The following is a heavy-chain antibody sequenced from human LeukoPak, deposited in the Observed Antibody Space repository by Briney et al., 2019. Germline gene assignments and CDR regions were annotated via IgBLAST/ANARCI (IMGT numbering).Heavy chain of an antibody. V-gene: IGHV3-48*01. D-gene: IGHD3-3*01. J-gene: IGHJ6*03. CDR2: ISSSSSTI. CDR1: GFTFSSYS. Sequence: GGSLRLSCAASGFTFSSYSMNWVRQAPGKGLEWVSYISSSSSTIYYADSVKGRFTISRDNAKNSLYLQMNSLRAEDAAVYYCARIRFLEWLFGYYYMDVWGKGTTVTVSS. CDR3: ARIRFLEWLFGYYYMDV.